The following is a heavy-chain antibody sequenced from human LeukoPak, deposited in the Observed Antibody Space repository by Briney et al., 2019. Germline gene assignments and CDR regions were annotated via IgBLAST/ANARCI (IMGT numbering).Heavy chain of an antibody. CDR1: GGSFSGYY. CDR3: ARGRGYCSGGSCYPAY. Sequence: SETLSLTCAVYGGSFSGYYWSWIRQPPGKGLEWIGEINHSGSTNYNPSLKSRVTISVDTSKNQFSLTLSSVTAADTAVYYCARGRGYCSGGSCYPAYWGQGTLVTVSS. V-gene: IGHV4-34*01. D-gene: IGHD2-15*01. CDR2: INHSGST. J-gene: IGHJ4*02.